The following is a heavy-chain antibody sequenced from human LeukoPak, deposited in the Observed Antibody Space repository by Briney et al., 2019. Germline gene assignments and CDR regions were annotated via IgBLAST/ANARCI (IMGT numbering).Heavy chain of an antibody. CDR3: VKDLTATTSA. CDR1: GFSISCYA. D-gene: IGHD1-7*01. J-gene: IGHJ1*01. Sequence: GASLSLSCGASGFSISCYAMSWVRQAAGRGQEWVSAISVSGSSKYYAASVKGRFTISRDNSKNTLYRQMNSLRAEDTAVYYCVKDLTATTSAWGEGTLVIVSS. CDR2: ISVSGSSK. V-gene: IGHV3-23*01.